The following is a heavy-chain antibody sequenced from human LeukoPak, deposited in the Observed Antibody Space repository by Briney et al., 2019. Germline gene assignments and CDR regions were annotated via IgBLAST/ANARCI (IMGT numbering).Heavy chain of an antibody. Sequence: SVKVSCKASGGTLSSYAISWVRQAPGQGLEWMGGIIPIFGTANYAQKFQGRVTITADESTSTAYMELSSLRSEDTAVYYCARGGTMVRGAHFDPWGQGTLVTVSS. CDR1: GGTLSSYA. D-gene: IGHD3-10*01. CDR2: IIPIFGTA. V-gene: IGHV1-69*13. J-gene: IGHJ5*02. CDR3: ARGGTMVRGAHFDP.